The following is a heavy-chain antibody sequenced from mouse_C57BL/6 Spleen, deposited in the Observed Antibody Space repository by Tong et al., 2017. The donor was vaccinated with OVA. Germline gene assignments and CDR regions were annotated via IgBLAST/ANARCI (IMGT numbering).Heavy chain of an antibody. V-gene: IGHV14-1*01. CDR3: ARSGDSSGYVSDAMDY. D-gene: IGHD3-2*02. J-gene: IGHJ4*01. Sequence: EVQLQESVAELVRPGASVKLSCTASGFNIKDYYMHWVKQRPEQGLEWIGRIDPEDGDTEYAPKFQGKATMTADTSSNTAYLQLSSLTSEDSAIYYCARSGDSSGYVSDAMDYWGQGTSVTVSS. CDR2: IDPEDGDT. CDR1: GFNIKDYY.